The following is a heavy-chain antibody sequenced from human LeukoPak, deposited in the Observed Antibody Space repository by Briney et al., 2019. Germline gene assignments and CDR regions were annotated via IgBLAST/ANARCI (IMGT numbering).Heavy chain of an antibody. CDR1: GFIFSSYT. V-gene: IGHV3-30*09. D-gene: IGHD1-26*01. CDR3: ARDPGVVGAATGRLDY. J-gene: IGHJ4*02. Sequence: GGSLRLSCAASGFIFSSYTLHWVRQAPGKGLEWVALISHDGSKKYYADSVMGRFAVSRDNSKKTLYLQMNSQRSEDSAINYCARDPGVVGAATGRLDYWGQGTLVTVSS. CDR2: ISHDGSKK.